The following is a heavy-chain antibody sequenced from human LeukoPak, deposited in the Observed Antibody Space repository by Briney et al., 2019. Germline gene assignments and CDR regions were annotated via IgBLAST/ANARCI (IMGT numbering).Heavy chain of an antibody. D-gene: IGHD2-15*01. CDR1: GFTFSSYA. V-gene: IGHV3-23*01. CDR2: ISGSGGST. J-gene: IGHJ3*02. Sequence: PGGSLRLSCAASGFTFSSYAMSWVRRAPGKGLEWVSGISGSGGSTHYADPVKDRFTISRDNSKNTLYLQMNSLRAEDTAVYYCAKETVVVVAATPDAFDIWGQGTMVTVSS. CDR3: AKETVVVVAATPDAFDI.